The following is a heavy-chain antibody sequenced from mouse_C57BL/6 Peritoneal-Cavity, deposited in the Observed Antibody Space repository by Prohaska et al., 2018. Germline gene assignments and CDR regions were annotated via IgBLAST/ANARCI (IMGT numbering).Heavy chain of an antibody. J-gene: IGHJ4*01. CDR1: GIDFSRYW. V-gene: IGHV4-1*01. Sequence: EVKLLQSGGGLVQPGGSLKLSCAASGIDFSRYWMSWVRRAPGKGLEWIGEINLDSRTINYAPSLKDKFIISRDNAKNTLYLQMRKGRSEDTGLYYCARLLGDYWGQGTSVTVSA. CDR3: ARLLGDY. CDR2: INLDSRTI.